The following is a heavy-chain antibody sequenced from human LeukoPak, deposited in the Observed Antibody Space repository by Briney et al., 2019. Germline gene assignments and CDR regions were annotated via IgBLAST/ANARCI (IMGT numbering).Heavy chain of an antibody. CDR2: IYYSGST. Sequence: SETLSLACTVSGGSISSSSYYWGWIRQPPGKGLEWIGSIYYSGSTYYNPSLKSRVTISVDTSKNQFSLKLSSVTAADTAVYYCARGPVLRFLEWLFSPFDYWGQGTLVTVSS. V-gene: IGHV4-39*07. D-gene: IGHD3-3*01. CDR1: GGSISSSSYY. J-gene: IGHJ4*02. CDR3: ARGPVLRFLEWLFSPFDY.